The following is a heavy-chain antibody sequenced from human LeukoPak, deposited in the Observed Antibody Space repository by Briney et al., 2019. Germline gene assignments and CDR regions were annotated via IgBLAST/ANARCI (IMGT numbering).Heavy chain of an antibody. CDR3: STNHLVVPAAIEVFDY. Sequence: GASLRLSCAASGFTFSSYAMSWVRQAPGKGREWVSAISGSGGSTYYADSVKGRFTISRDNSKNTLYLQMNSLRAEDTAVYYCSTNHLVVPAAIEVFDYWGQGTLVTVSS. D-gene: IGHD2-2*02. CDR1: GFTFSSYA. V-gene: IGHV3-23*01. CDR2: ISGSGGST. J-gene: IGHJ4*02.